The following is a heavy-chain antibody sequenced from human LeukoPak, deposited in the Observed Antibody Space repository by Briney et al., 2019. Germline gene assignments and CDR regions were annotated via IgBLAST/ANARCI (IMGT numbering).Heavy chain of an antibody. D-gene: IGHD3-3*01. CDR2: INHSGST. CDR1: GGSFSGYY. Sequence: SETLSLTCAVYGGSFSGYYWSWIRQPPGKGLEWIGEINHSGSTNYNPSLKSRVTISLDTSKNQFSLKLSSVTAADTAVYYCARNITIFGVVKPRGRGTLVTVSS. CDR3: ARNITIFGVVKP. J-gene: IGHJ4*02. V-gene: IGHV4-34*01.